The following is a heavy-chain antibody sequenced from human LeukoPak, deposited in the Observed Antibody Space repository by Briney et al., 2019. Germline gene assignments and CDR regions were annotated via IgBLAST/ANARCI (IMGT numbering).Heavy chain of an antibody. CDR1: GFTFSSYS. V-gene: IGHV3-21*01. CDR3: ARVTVWRYFDWSYFDY. D-gene: IGHD3-9*01. CDR2: ISSSSSYI. Sequence: GGSLRLSCAASGFTFSSYSMNWVRQAPGKGLEWVSSISSSSSYIYYADSVKGRFTISRDNAKNTLYLQMNSLRAEDTAVYYCARVTVWRYFDWSYFDYWGQGTLVTVSS. J-gene: IGHJ4*02.